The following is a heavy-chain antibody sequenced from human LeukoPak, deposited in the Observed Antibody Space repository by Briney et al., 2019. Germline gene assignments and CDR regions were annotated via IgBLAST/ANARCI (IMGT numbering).Heavy chain of an antibody. V-gene: IGHV1-2*02. CDR3: AKISSSSSSWYDWGNWFDP. D-gene: IGHD6-13*01. Sequence: GASVKVSCKASGYTFTGYYMHWVRQAPGQGLEWMGWINPNSGGTNYAQKFQGRVTMTRDTSISTAYMELSRLRSDDTAVYYCAKISSSSSSWYDWGNWFDPWGQGTLVTVSS. J-gene: IGHJ5*02. CDR1: GYTFTGYY. CDR2: INPNSGGT.